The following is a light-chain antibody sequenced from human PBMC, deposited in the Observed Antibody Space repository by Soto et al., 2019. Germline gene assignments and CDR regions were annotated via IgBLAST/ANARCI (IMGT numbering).Light chain of an antibody. J-gene: IGKJ1*01. CDR3: QQYNKWRT. V-gene: IGKV3-15*01. CDR2: GAS. Sequence: EIVMTQSPATLSVSPGERATLSCRASQSVNNNLAWYQQKPGQAPRLLIYGASTRATGIPARFSGSGSGTEFTLTISSLQSEDFAVYYCQQYNKWRTFGQGTKVEIK. CDR1: QSVNNN.